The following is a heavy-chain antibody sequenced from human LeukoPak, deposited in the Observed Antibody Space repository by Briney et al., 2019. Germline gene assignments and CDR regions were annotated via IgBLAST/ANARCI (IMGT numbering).Heavy chain of an antibody. D-gene: IGHD6-13*01. CDR2: IRYDGSNK. V-gene: IGHV3-30*02. J-gene: IGHJ4*02. Sequence: PGGSLRLSCAASGFTFSSYGMHWVRQAPGKGLEWVAFIRYDGSNKYYADSVKGRFTISRDNAKNSLYLQMNSLRAEDTAVYYCARGLVAAAPPIDYWGQGTLVTVSS. CDR1: GFTFSSYG. CDR3: ARGLVAAAPPIDY.